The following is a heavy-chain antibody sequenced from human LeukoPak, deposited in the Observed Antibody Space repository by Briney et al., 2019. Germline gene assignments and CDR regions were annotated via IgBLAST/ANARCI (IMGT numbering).Heavy chain of an antibody. CDR1: GGTFSSYA. J-gene: IGHJ4*02. V-gene: IGHV1-69*13. Sequence: SVKVSCKASGGTFSSYAISWVRQAPGQGLEWMGGIIPIFGTANYAQKFQGRVTITADESTSTAYMELSSLRSEDTAVYYCASTVRYCSGGSCYSTNFDYWGQGALVTVSS. CDR3: ASTVRYCSGGSCYSTNFDY. D-gene: IGHD2-15*01. CDR2: IIPIFGTA.